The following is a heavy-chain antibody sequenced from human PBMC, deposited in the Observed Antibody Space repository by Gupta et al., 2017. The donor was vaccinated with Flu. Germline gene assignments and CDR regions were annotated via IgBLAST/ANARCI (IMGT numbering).Heavy chain of an antibody. V-gene: IGHV4-31*03. CDR3: ARRGTYFFDF. CDR2: AHSSGGT. J-gene: IGHJ4*02. CDR1: GGSLNVYSFF. D-gene: IGHD3-10*01. Sequence: QMQLQESGPRLVKPSQTLSLTCTVSGGSLNVYSFFWSWIRQLPGKGLEWIGYAHSSGGTYYNPSLRSRLMISIDTSKNEFSLEMTSVTAADTAMYYCARRGTYFFDFWGQGALVTVSS.